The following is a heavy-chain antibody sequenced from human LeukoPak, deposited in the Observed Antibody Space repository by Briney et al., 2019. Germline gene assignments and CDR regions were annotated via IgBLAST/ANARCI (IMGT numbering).Heavy chain of an antibody. D-gene: IGHD6-13*01. CDR2: ISAYNGNT. CDR3: ARDLTYSSSWSSWYYYYYGMDV. CDR1: GYTFTSYG. V-gene: IGHV1-18*01. Sequence: ASVTVSCKASGYTFTSYGISWVRQAPGQGLEWMGWISAYNGNTNYAQKLQGRVTMTTDTSTSTAYMELRSLRSDDTAVYYCARDLTYSSSWSSWYYYYYGMDVWGQGTTVTVSS. J-gene: IGHJ6*02.